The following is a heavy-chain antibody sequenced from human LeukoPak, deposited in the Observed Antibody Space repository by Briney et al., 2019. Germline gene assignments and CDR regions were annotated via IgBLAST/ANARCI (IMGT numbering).Heavy chain of an antibody. Sequence: GGSVRLSCAASGITFITHSLNWVRQVPGKGLEWISYISSRSSTIYYADSVRGRFTISRDDANSSLYLQMNSLRADDTAVYYCATLEYADSWGQGTPVAVSS. CDR3: ATLEYADS. J-gene: IGHJ4*02. V-gene: IGHV3-48*01. D-gene: IGHD2-2*01. CDR2: ISSRSSTI. CDR1: GITFITHS.